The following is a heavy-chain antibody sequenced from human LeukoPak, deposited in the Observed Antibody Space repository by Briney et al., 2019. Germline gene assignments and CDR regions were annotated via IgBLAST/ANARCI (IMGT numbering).Heavy chain of an antibody. CDR3: ARHEGAAAADADYFDY. D-gene: IGHD6-13*01. V-gene: IGHV4-39*01. CDR2: IYYSGST. J-gene: IGHJ4*02. Sequence: SETLSLTCTVSGGSISSSSYYWGWIRQPPGKGLEWIGSIYYSGSTYYNPSLKSRVTISVDTSKNQFSLKLSSVTAADTAVYYCARHEGAAAADADYFDYWGQRTLVTVSS. CDR1: GGSISSSSYY.